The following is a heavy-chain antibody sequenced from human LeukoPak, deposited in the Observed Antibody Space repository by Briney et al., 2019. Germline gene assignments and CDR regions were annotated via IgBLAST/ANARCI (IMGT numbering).Heavy chain of an antibody. D-gene: IGHD2-15*01. J-gene: IGHJ4*02. CDR2: ISSSGSTI. CDR1: GFTFSSYE. CDR3: AKGYCSGGSCYFNYFDY. V-gene: IGHV3-48*03. Sequence: GGSLRLSCAASGFTFSSYEMNWVRQAPGKGLEWVSYISSSGSTIYYADSVKGRFTISRDNAKNSLYLQMNSLRAEDTAVYYCAKGYCSGGSCYFNYFDYWGQGTLVTVSS.